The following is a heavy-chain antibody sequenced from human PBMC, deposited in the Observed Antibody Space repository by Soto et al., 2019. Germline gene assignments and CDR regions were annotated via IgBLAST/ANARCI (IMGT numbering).Heavy chain of an antibody. J-gene: IGHJ6*02. Sequence: GSLRLSCAASGFTFSAYAMYWVRQAPVKGLEWVAVISYDGSSQNYAYSVKGRFTISRDNSKITLYLQMNSLRDEDMALYYCARGAVTTNYYYYGMDVWGRGTTVTVSS. CDR3: ARGAVTTNYYYYGMDV. D-gene: IGHD4-17*01. CDR2: ISYDGSSQ. V-gene: IGHV3-30-3*01. CDR1: GFTFSAYA.